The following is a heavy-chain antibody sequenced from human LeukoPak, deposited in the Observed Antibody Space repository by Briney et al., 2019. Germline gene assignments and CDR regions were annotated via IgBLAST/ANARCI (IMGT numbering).Heavy chain of an antibody. V-gene: IGHV3-30*03. D-gene: IGHD3-10*01. J-gene: IGHJ6*04. Sequence: QAGRSLRLSCAASGFTFSSYGMHWVRQAPGKGLEWVAVISYDGSNKYYADSVKGRFTTSRDNSKNTLYLQMNSLRAEDTAVYYCAHTHLTLWFGELLPKRGMDVWGKGTTVTVSS. CDR3: AHTHLTLWFGELLPKRGMDV. CDR2: ISYDGSNK. CDR1: GFTFSSYG.